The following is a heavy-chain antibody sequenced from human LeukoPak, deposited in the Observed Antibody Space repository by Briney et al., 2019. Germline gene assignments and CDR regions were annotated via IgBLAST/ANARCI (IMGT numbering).Heavy chain of an antibody. CDR1: GGSISSYY. CDR3: ARERSPDAFDI. V-gene: IGHV4-59*01. D-gene: IGHD3-10*01. CDR2: IYYSGST. J-gene: IGHJ3*02. Sequence: SETLSLTCTVSGGSISSYYWRWIRQPPGKGLEWIGYIYYSGSTTYNPSLKSRVTIPVNTSKNQFSLKLSSVTAADTAVYYCARERSPDAFDIWGQGTMVTVSS.